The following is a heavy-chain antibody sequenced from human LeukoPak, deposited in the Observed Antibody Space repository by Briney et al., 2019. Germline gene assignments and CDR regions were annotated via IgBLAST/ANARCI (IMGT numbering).Heavy chain of an antibody. V-gene: IGHV1-2*02. CDR1: GYIFTGYY. CDR2: INPNSGGT. J-gene: IGHJ4*02. Sequence: ASVKVSCKASGYIFTGYYMHWVRQAPGQGLEWMGWINPNSGGTNYAQKFQGRVTMTRDTSISTAYMELSRLRSDDTAVYYCAREAGYYGSGSLNYWGQGTLVTVSS. D-gene: IGHD3-10*01. CDR3: AREAGYYGSGSLNY.